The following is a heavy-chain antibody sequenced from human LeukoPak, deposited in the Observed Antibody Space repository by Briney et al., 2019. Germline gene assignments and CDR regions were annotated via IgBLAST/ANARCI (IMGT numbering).Heavy chain of an antibody. CDR2: ISGSGGST. CDR1: GFTFSSYA. Sequence: GGSLRLSCAASGFTFSSYAMSWVRQAPGKGLEWVSAISGSGGSTYYADSVKGRFTISRDNSKNTLYLQMNSLRAEDTVVYYCAKDRVVVAATLPDAFDIWGQGTMVTVSS. CDR3: AKDRVVVAATLPDAFDI. V-gene: IGHV3-23*01. D-gene: IGHD2-15*01. J-gene: IGHJ3*02.